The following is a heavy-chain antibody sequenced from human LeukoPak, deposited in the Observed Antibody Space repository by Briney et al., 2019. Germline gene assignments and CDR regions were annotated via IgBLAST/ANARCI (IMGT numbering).Heavy chain of an antibody. Sequence: SETLSLTCTVSGGSINSSPYYRGWIRQPPGKGLEWIGNIYYSGSAYYNASLKTRVTISVDTSKNQFSLELTSVTAADTAVYYCARHASVDGNWPRPLDYGGQGSLVTVSS. CDR2: IYYSGSA. J-gene: IGHJ4*02. D-gene: IGHD6-19*01. V-gene: IGHV4-39*01. CDR1: GGSINSSPYY. CDR3: ARHASVDGNWPRPLDY.